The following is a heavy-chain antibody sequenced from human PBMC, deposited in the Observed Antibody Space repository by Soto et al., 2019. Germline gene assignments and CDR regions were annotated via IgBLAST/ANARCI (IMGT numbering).Heavy chain of an antibody. D-gene: IGHD3-3*01. V-gene: IGHV3-23*01. CDR3: AKYQVPITIFAVVDMYGMDV. CDR1: GFTFSSYA. J-gene: IGHJ6*02. CDR2: ISGSGGST. Sequence: PGGSLRLSCAASGFTFSSYAMSWVRQAPGKGLEWVSAISGSGGSTYYADSVKGRFTISRDNSKNTLYLQMNSLRAEDTAVYYCAKYQVPITIFAVVDMYGMDVWGQGTTVTVSS.